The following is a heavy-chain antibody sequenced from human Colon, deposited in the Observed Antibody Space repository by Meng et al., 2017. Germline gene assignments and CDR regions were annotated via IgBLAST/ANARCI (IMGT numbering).Heavy chain of an antibody. D-gene: IGHD3-10*01. Sequence: GGSLRLSCAASGFTFSSYAMGWVRQAPGKGLEWISSISLTGGKTFHADSVKGRFTISRDNSKNTLYLQMNSLGADDTAVYYCAKHGAPWGQGTLVTVSS. V-gene: IGHV3-23*01. CDR2: ISLTGGKT. CDR1: GFTFSSYA. CDR3: AKHGAP. J-gene: IGHJ4*02.